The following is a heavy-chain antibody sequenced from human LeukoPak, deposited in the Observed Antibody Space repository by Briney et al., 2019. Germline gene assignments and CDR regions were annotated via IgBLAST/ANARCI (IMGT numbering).Heavy chain of an antibody. D-gene: IGHD2-15*01. J-gene: IGHJ6*03. Sequence: AGGSLRLSCAASGFTFSSYGMSWVRQAPGKGLEWVSAISGSGGSTYYADSVKGRFTISRDNSKNTLYLQMNSLRAEDTAVYYCAKEVCVGVNNYYYYYYMDVWGKGTTVTISS. CDR3: AKEVCVGVNNYYYYYYMDV. CDR2: ISGSGGST. CDR1: GFTFSSYG. V-gene: IGHV3-23*01.